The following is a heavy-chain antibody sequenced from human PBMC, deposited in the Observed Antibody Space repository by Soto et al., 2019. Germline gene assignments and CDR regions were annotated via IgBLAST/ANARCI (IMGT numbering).Heavy chain of an antibody. V-gene: IGHV4-59*01. D-gene: IGHD2-15*01. CDR2: IYYSGST. Sequence: SETLSLTCTVSGGSISSYYWSWIRQPPGKGLEWIGYIYYSGSTNYHPSLKSRVTISVDTSKNQFSLKLSSVTAADTAVYYCARDISGDYYYYMDVWGKGTTVTVS. CDR1: GGSISSYY. CDR3: ARDISGDYYYYMDV. J-gene: IGHJ6*03.